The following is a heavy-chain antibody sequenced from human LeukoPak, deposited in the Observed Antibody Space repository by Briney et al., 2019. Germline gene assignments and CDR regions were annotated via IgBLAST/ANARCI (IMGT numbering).Heavy chain of an antibody. D-gene: IGHD2-15*01. CDR2: ISSSSSYI. CDR3: ARETYCSGGSCYKGNAFDI. Sequence: GGSLRLSCAASGFTFSTYTMNWVRQAPGKGLEWVSSISSSSSYIYYADSMKGRFTISRDNAKNSLYLQMNSLRADDTAVYYCARETYCSGGSCYKGNAFDIWGQGTMVTVSS. J-gene: IGHJ3*02. V-gene: IGHV3-21*01. CDR1: GFTFSTYT.